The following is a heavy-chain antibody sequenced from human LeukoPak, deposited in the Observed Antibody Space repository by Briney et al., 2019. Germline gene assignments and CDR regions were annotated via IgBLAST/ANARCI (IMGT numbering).Heavy chain of an antibody. D-gene: IGHD6-13*01. V-gene: IGHV3-23*01. CDR2: ISGSGGST. CDR1: GFTFSSYA. CDR3: AKGSYSSSWYGY. Sequence: GGSLGLSCAASGFTFSSYAMSWVRQPPGKGLEWVSAISGSGGSTYYADSVKGRFTISRGNSKNTLYLQMNSLRAEDTAVYYCAKGSYSSSWYGYWGQGTLVTVSS. J-gene: IGHJ4*02.